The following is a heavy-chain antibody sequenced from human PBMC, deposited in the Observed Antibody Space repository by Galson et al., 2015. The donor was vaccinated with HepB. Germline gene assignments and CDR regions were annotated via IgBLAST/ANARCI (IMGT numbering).Heavy chain of an antibody. V-gene: IGHV1-18*01. Sequence: SVKVSCKASGYTFTSYGISWVRQAPGQGLEWMGWISAYNGNTNYAQKLQGRVTMTTDTSTSTAYRELRSLRSDDTAVYYCARGPVRFLEGEYMDVWGKGTTVTVSS. CDR1: GYTFTSYG. J-gene: IGHJ6*03. CDR2: ISAYNGNT. CDR3: ARGPVRFLEGEYMDV. D-gene: IGHD3-3*01.